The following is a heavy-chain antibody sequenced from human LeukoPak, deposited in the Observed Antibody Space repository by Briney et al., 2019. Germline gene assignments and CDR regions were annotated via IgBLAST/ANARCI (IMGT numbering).Heavy chain of an antibody. Sequence: GGSLRLSCAASGFTFSTTAMGWVRQAPGKGLEWLSVISGSGDNTVMSGSGENTYYADSVKGRFTISRDNSKNTLYLQMNSLRVEDTAVYYCAKMGVVAARPGTFDYWGQGTLVTVSS. CDR2: ISGSGDNTVMSGSGENT. CDR1: GFTFSTTA. J-gene: IGHJ4*02. D-gene: IGHD6-6*01. V-gene: IGHV3-23*01. CDR3: AKMGVVAARPGTFDY.